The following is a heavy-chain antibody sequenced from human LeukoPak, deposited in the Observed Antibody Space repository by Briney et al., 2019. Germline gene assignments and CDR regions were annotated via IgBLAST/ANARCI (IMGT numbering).Heavy chain of an antibody. J-gene: IGHJ4*02. D-gene: IGHD4-17*01. CDR3: ARDGDGNFDY. Sequence: PGGSLRLSCAASGFTFSASSMNWIRQAPGMGLEWVAYISYSGSTIHYADSVKGRFTISRDNAKNSLFLQMNRLRAEDAAVYYCARDGDGNFDYWGQGTLVTVSP. CDR1: GFTFSASS. V-gene: IGHV3-48*04. CDR2: ISYSGSTI.